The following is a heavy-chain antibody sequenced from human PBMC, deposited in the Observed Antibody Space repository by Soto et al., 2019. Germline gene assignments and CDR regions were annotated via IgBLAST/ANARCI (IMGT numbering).Heavy chain of an antibody. CDR3: ASGVIAAAGNYYYYGMDV. J-gene: IGHJ6*04. Sequence: SVKVSCKASGGTFSSYAISWVRQAPGQGLEWVGGIIPIFGTANYAQKFQGRVTITADESTSTAYMELSSLRSEDTAVYYCASGVIAAAGNYYYYGMDVWGKGTTVTVSS. CDR1: GGTFSSYA. V-gene: IGHV1-69*13. D-gene: IGHD6-13*01. CDR2: IIPIFGTA.